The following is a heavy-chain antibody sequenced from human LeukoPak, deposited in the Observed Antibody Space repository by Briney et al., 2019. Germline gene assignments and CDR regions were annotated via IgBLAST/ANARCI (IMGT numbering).Heavy chain of an antibody. J-gene: IGHJ6*02. D-gene: IGHD6-13*01. CDR1: GGSFSGYY. Sequence: PSETLSLTCAVYGGSFSGYYWSWIRQPPGKGLEWIGYIYYSGSTNYNPSLKSRVTISVDTSKNQFSLRLSSVTAADTAVYYCARGIASGTLSYYYYGMDVWGQGTTVTVSS. CDR2: IYYSGST. V-gene: IGHV4-34*11. CDR3: ARGIASGTLSYYYYGMDV.